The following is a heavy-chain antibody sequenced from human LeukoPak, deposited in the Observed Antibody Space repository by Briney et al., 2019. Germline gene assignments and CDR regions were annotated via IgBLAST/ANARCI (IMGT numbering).Heavy chain of an antibody. CDR3: ATQWELREEYFHH. CDR2: VKQDGSEK. Sequence: GGSLRLSCAASGFTFSSYWMSWVRQAPGKGLEWVANVKQDGSEKYYVDSVKGRFTISRGNAKNSLYLQMNSLSTEDAAVYYCATQWELREEYFHHWGQGTLVTVSS. V-gene: IGHV3-7*01. J-gene: IGHJ1*01. CDR1: GFTFSSYW. D-gene: IGHD1-26*01.